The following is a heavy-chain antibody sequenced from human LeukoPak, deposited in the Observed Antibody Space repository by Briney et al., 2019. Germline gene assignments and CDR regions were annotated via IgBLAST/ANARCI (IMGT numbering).Heavy chain of an antibody. Sequence: GASVKVSCKASNYTFTSYGISWVRQAPGQGLEWMAWINAYNGDTNYAQKLQSRVTLTTDTSTSTAYMELRSLRSDDTAVYYCARDGSGVWFDYWGQGTLVTVSS. D-gene: IGHD3-10*01. V-gene: IGHV1-18*01. CDR2: INAYNGDT. CDR1: NYTFTSYG. CDR3: ARDGSGVWFDY. J-gene: IGHJ4*02.